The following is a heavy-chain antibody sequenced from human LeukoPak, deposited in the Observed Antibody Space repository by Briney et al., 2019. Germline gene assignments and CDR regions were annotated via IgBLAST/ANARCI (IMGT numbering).Heavy chain of an antibody. CDR1: GGSISSGGYY. V-gene: IGHV4-30-2*03. CDR3: ARHWGIAARPFDY. D-gene: IGHD6-6*01. J-gene: IGHJ4*02. CDR2: IYHSGST. Sequence: SQTLSLTCTVSGGSISSGGYYWSWIRQPPGKGLEWIGYIYHSGSTYYNPSLKSRVTISVDTSKNQFSLKLSSVTAADTAVYYCARHWGIAARPFDYWGQGTLVTVSS.